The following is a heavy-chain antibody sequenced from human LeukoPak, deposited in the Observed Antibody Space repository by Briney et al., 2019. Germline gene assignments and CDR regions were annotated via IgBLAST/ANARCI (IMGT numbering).Heavy chain of an antibody. CDR1: GDSVSSNSAA. J-gene: IGHJ4*02. V-gene: IGHV6-1*01. Sequence: SQTLSLTCAISGDSVSSNSAAWNWIRQSPSRGLEWLGRTYYRSKWYDAYAESVRSRITIKPATSRNQFSLQLDSVTPEDTAVYFCARGHGGYIDSWGQGTLVTVSS. D-gene: IGHD5-12*01. CDR2: TYYRSKWYD. CDR3: ARGHGGYIDS.